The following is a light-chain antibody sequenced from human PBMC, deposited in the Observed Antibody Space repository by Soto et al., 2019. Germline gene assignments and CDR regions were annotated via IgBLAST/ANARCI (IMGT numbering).Light chain of an antibody. Sequence: QSALTQAASVSDSPGQSISLSCGGTSTDVGSHNYVSWYQQHPGKAPKLMIYEVSNRPSGISNRFSGSKSGNTASLTISGLQAEDEADYYCSSYTSSVAHVFGTGTKLTVL. CDR3: SSYTSSVAHV. V-gene: IGLV2-14*01. CDR2: EVS. J-gene: IGLJ1*01. CDR1: STDVGSHNY.